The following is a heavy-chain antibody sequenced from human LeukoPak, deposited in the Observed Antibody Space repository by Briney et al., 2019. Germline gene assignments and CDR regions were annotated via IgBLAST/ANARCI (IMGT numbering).Heavy chain of an antibody. Sequence: SQTLSLTCAISGDSVSSNSAAWNWIRQSPSRGLEWLGRTYYRSKWYNDYAVSVKSRIAINADISKNQFSLQLNSVTPEDTAVYYCARVLGTTRGAFYFDDWGQGTLVTVSS. J-gene: IGHJ4*02. V-gene: IGHV6-1*01. CDR3: ARVLGTTRGAFYFDD. D-gene: IGHD3-16*01. CDR1: GDSVSSNSAA. CDR2: TYYRSKWYN.